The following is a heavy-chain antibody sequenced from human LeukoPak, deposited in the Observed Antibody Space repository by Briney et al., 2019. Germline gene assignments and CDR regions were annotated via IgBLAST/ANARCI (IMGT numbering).Heavy chain of an antibody. CDR2: ISSSSSAI. CDR3: ASPTEGLDY. V-gene: IGHV3-48*01. CDR1: GFTFSSYS. Sequence: PGGSLRLSCAASGFTFSSYSMNLVRQAPGKGLEWLSYISSSSSAIYYADSVKGRFTISRDNAKNSLYLQMNSLRAEDTAVYYCASPTEGLDYWGQGTLVTVSS. J-gene: IGHJ4*02.